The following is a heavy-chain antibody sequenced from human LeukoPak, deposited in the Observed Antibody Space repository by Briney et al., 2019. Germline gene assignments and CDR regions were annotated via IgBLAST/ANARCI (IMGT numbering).Heavy chain of an antibody. D-gene: IGHD5-12*01. CDR1: GFTFSSYP. V-gene: IGHV3-30*14. CDR3: ARSGYDLHYFDY. J-gene: IGHJ4*02. CDR2: ISYDGSNE. Sequence: GGSLRLSCAASGFTFSSYPMHLVRQAPGKGLEWVAVISYDGSNEYYADSVKGRFTISRDNSKNTLYLQINSLRAEDTAVYYCARSGYDLHYFDYWGQGTLVTVSS.